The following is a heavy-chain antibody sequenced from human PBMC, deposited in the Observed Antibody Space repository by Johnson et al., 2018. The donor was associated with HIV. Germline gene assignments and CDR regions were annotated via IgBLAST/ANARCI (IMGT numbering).Heavy chain of an antibody. Sequence: QVQLVESGGGVVQPGRSLRLSCAASGFTFSSYAMHWVRQAPGKGLEWVAVISYDGRSKYYADSVKGRFTISRDNSKNTLYLQMNSLRAKDTAVYYCAKDQGTVPRRDDAFDIWGQWTVVTVSS. CDR2: ISYDGRSK. J-gene: IGHJ3*02. CDR3: AKDQGTVPRRDDAFDI. D-gene: IGHD4-17*01. CDR1: GFTFSSYA. V-gene: IGHV3-30*18.